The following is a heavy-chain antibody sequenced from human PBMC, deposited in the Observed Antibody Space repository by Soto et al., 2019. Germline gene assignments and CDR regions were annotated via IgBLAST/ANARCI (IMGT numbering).Heavy chain of an antibody. CDR1: GDSVSSGDYS. Sequence: QVQLQESGPGLVKPSQTLSLTCTVAGDSVSSGDYSWCWIRQPPGKGLEWIGYIYYSRSTYFNPSLKSRVTISVDTPKKQFSLQLSSVNAAATAVDYGTRCYSDGYLGGFDPWGQGTLVTVSS. J-gene: IGHJ5*02. CDR3: TRCYSDGYLGGFDP. CDR2: IYYSRST. V-gene: IGHV4-30-4*01. D-gene: IGHD5-18*01.